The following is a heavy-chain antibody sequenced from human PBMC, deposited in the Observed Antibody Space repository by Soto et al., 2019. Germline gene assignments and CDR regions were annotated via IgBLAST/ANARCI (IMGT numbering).Heavy chain of an antibody. CDR1: GGYISIGDYY. CDR3: AIHVPYYDILTGYENIWYFEL. V-gene: IGHV4-61*08. D-gene: IGHD3-9*01. Sequence: PSKTLSITSTVSGGYISIGDYYWSWIRQPPGKGLECIGYIYYSGSTNYNHSLKSPVTISVDTSKNQFSLKLSSGTAADSAVYYCAIHVPYYDILTGYENIWYFELWGRGTLVTVSS. J-gene: IGHJ2*01. CDR2: IYYSGST.